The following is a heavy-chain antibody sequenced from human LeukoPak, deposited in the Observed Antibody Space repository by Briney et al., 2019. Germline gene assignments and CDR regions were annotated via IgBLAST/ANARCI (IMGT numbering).Heavy chain of an antibody. CDR3: VQGPYLDY. J-gene: IGHJ4*02. CDR2: ITRPGTTT. CDR1: GFTFSAYS. D-gene: IGHD2-21*01. Sequence: PGGSLRLSRATSGFTFSAYSLSWVRQAPGKGLEWVSHITRPGTTTYYAASVRGRFTISRDKAKNSLYPQMKSLRAQDSALFLGVQGPYLDYWGQGSLVSVSS. V-gene: IGHV3-48*01.